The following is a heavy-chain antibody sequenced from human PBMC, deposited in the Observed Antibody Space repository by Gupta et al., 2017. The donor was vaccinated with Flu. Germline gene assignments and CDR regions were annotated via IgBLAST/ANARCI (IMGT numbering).Heavy chain of an antibody. CDR2: ISRSGST. V-gene: IGHV4-34*01. J-gene: IGHJ6*02. CDR1: GTSLGSYY. Sequence: QVQLQQWGAGLLKTSETLSLTCAVYGTSLGSYYWSWIRQSPGKGLEWIGEISRSGSTNYNPSLKSRVSISIDTSKKHFSLKLSSVTAADTALYYCARGLGAGTDEQVEWGYYYGLDVWGQGTTVTVSS. D-gene: IGHD1-14*01. CDR3: ARGLGAGTDEQVEWGYYYGLDV.